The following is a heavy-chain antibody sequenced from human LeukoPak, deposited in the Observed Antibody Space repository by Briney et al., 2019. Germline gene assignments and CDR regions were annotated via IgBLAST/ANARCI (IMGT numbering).Heavy chain of an antibody. CDR2: ISSSSSYI. CDR3: ARGTNWGFDY. CDR1: GFTFSSYS. Sequence: KPGGSLRLSCAASGFTFSSYSRNWVRQAQGKGLEWVSSISSSSSYIYYADSVKGRFTISRDNAKNSLYLQMNSLRAEDTAVYYCARGTNWGFDYWGQGTLVTVSS. J-gene: IGHJ4*02. V-gene: IGHV3-21*01. D-gene: IGHD7-27*01.